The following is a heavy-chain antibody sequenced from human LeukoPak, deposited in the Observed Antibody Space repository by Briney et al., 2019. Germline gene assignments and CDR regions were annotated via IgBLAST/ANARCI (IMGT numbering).Heavy chain of an antibody. Sequence: GQSLRLSCTASGFTFGDYGMSWFRQAPGKGLEWVGFIRSEAHDTTPQYGASVQGRFTISKDDSRRIAFLQMSSLKTEDTAVYYCSRAAGYDFILEYWGQGTLATVSS. CDR2: IRSEAHDTTP. V-gene: IGHV3-49*03. CDR3: SRAAGYDFILEY. D-gene: IGHD5-12*01. CDR1: GFTFGDYG. J-gene: IGHJ4*02.